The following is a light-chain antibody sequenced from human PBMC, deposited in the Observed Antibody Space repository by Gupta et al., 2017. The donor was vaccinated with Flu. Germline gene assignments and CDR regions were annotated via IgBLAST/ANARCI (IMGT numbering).Light chain of an antibody. CDR3: QSYDSILGDYWV. J-gene: IGLJ3*02. V-gene: IGLV1-40*01. Sequence: QSVLTQPPSVSGAPGQRVTISCSGSSSNIGAGYDVHWYQQLPGTAPKLLIYGNTNRPSGVPDRFSGSKSGTSASLAITGLQAEDEADYYCQSYDSILGDYWVFGGGTKLTVL. CDR1: SSNIGAGYD. CDR2: GNT.